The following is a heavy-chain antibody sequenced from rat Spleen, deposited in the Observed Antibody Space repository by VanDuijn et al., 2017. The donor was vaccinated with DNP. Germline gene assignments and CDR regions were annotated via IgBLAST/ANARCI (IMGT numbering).Heavy chain of an antibody. V-gene: IGHV2S12*01. CDR2: ISSGGSK. CDR1: GYSLTSNG. D-gene: IGHD1-9*01. Sequence: VQLKESGPGLVQPSQTLSLTCTVSGYSLTSNGVSWVRQPPGEGLEWIAAISSGGSKYYNLALKSRLSSSRDTSQSQDILKMNRQQTEYTSIYFCTYIHTIGITNPNWFAYWGQGTLVTVSS. CDR3: TYIHTIGITNPNWFAY. J-gene: IGHJ3*01.